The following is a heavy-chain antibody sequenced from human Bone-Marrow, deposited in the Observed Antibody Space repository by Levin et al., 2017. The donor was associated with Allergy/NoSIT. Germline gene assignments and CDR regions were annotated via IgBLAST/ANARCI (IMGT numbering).Heavy chain of an antibody. J-gene: IGHJ6*04. CDR1: GGSFSPYY. CDR3: ARDRGPYSSTWGLYDHYYVMDV. Sequence: PSETLSLTCAVSGGSFSPYYWSWIRQPPGKGLEWIGYVTASGGTYYNPSLKSRGTMSVDTSKNQLSLKLISVTAADTATYYCARDRGPYSSTWGLYDHYYVMDVWGRGTTVTVSS. D-gene: IGHD6-19*01. V-gene: IGHV4-59*01. CDR2: VTASGGT.